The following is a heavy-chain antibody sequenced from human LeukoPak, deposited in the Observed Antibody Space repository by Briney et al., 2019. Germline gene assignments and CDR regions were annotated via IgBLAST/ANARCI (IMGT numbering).Heavy chain of an antibody. J-gene: IGHJ4*02. Sequence: GGSLRLSCAASGFTFSRYWMSWVRQAPGKGLEWVANIKQDGSAKYYVDSVKGRFTISRDNAKNSLFLQMNSLRAEDTAVFYCARDHDYGGNCDYWGQGALVTVSS. CDR2: IKQDGSAK. V-gene: IGHV3-7*01. CDR3: ARDHDYGGNCDY. D-gene: IGHD4-23*01. CDR1: GFTFSRYW.